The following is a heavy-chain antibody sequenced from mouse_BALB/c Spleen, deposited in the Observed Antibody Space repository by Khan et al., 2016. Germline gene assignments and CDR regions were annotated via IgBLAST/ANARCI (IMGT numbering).Heavy chain of an antibody. CDR1: GFTFSSFG. CDR3: ARYGYDGGPFAY. D-gene: IGHD2-2*01. V-gene: IGHV5-17*02. J-gene: IGHJ3*01. Sequence: EVELVESGGGLVQPGGSRKLSCAASGFTFSSFGMHWVRQAPEKGLEWVAYISSGSSTIYYADTVKGRFTLSRDNPKHTLFLQMTSLRSEDTAMYYCARYGYDGGPFAYWGQGTLVTVSA. CDR2: ISSGSSTI.